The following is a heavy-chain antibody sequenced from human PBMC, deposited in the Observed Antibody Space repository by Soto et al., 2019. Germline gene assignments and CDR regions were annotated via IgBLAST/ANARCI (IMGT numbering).Heavy chain of an antibody. Sequence: QVQLVESGGGVVQPGRSLRLSCAGSGFTFSNYGLHWVRQAPGKGLEWVAVISYDGSHKYYADSVKGRFTISRDNSNNRLYLQMDSLRAEDTVVYYCAKDGAPRYCSSSSCHPAEAYWGQGTLVTASS. J-gene: IGHJ4*02. CDR2: ISYDGSHK. CDR3: AKDGAPRYCSSSSCHPAEAY. D-gene: IGHD2-15*01. CDR1: GFTFSNYG. V-gene: IGHV3-30*18.